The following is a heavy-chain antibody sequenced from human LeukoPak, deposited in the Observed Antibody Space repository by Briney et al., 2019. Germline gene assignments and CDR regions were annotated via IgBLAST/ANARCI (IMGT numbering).Heavy chain of an antibody. CDR1: GFSFSSFT. V-gene: IGHV3-21*01. Sequence: GGSLRLSCAASGFSFSSFTMHWVRQSPGKGLEWVASISRSGDYIYYVDSLKGRFTISGDNAKNSLSLHMNSLRAEDTAVYYCAREYSSSCEFDYWGQGTLVTVSS. CDR2: ISRSGDYI. CDR3: AREYSSSCEFDY. D-gene: IGHD6-19*01. J-gene: IGHJ4*02.